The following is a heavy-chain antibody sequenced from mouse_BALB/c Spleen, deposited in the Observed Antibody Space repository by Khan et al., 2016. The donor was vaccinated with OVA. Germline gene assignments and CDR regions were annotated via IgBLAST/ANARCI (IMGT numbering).Heavy chain of an antibody. CDR2: INYGGNI. Sequence: EVQLQESGPGLVKPSQSLSLTCSVTGYSITSGYYWNWIRQFPGNTLEWMGYINYGGNINYNPSLKNRISITRDTSKNQFFLRLISVTTEDSATXYRKRGGRWFDYRGQGTLVTGS. CDR1: GYSITSGYY. J-gene: IGHJ3*01. CDR3: KRGGRWFDY. V-gene: IGHV3-6*02.